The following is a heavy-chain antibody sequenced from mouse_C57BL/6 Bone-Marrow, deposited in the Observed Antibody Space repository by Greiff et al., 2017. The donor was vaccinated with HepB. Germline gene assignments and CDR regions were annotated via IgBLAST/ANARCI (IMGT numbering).Heavy chain of an antibody. CDR3: ARNPRRGFAY. J-gene: IGHJ3*01. Sequence: QVQLKQPGAELVKPGASVKLSCKASGYTFTSYWMHWVKQRPGQGLEWIGMIHPNSGSTNYNEKFKSKATLTVDKSSSTAYMQLSSLTSEDSAVYYCARNPRRGFAYWGQGTLVTVSA. V-gene: IGHV1-64*01. CDR1: GYTFTSYW. CDR2: IHPNSGST.